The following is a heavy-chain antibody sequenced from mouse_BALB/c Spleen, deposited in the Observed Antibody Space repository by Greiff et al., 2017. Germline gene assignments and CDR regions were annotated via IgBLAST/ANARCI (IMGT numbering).Heavy chain of an antibody. V-gene: IGHV5-6-5*01. D-gene: IGHD2-14*01. CDR1: GFTFSSYA. CDR3: ARGLYRYDEAY. J-gene: IGHJ3*01. CDR2: ISSGGST. Sequence: EVKLVESGGGLVQPGGSRKLSCAASGFTFSSYAMSWVRQTPEKRLEWVASISSGGSTYYPDSVKGRFTISRDNARNILYLQMSSLRSEDTAMYYCARGLYRYDEAYWGQGTLVTVAA.